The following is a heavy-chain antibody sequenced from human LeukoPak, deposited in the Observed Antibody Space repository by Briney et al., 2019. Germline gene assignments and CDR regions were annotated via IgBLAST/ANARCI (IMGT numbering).Heavy chain of an antibody. D-gene: IGHD6-13*01. Sequence: ASVKVSCKASGYTFTSYYMHWVRQAPGQGLEWMGIINPSGGSTGYAQKFQGRVTMTRDTSTTTLYMELSGLRSEDTAIYYCTREGVAAVANKNFDYWGQGTLVTVSS. CDR3: TREGVAAVANKNFDY. J-gene: IGHJ4*02. V-gene: IGHV1-46*01. CDR1: GYTFTSYY. CDR2: INPSGGST.